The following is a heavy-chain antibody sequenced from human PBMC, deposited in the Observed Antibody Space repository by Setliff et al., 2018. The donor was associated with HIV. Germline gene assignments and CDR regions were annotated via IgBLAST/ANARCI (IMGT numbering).Heavy chain of an antibody. CDR2: VSPGSGTT. J-gene: IGHJ3*01. Sequence: GESLKISCAAFGFAFSTFDMNWVRQTPDKGLEWVAAVSPGSGTTYYADSVKGRFTVSRDDSKNTLFLQMNSLGAEDTAIYYCAKPTPGLYPRSFDLWGQGTLVTVSS. V-gene: IGHV3-23*01. CDR1: GFAFSTFD. CDR3: AKPTPGLYPRSFDL.